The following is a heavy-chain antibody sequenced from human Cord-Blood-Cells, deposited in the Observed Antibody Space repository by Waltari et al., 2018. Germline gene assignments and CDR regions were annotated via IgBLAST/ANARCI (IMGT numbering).Heavy chain of an antibody. J-gene: IGHJ4*02. V-gene: IGHV1-2*02. Sequence: QVQLVQSGAEVKKPGASVKVSCKASGYTFTGYYMHWVRQAPGQGLEWMGWLNPNRGGTNYAQKFQGRVTITRDTSISTAYIELSRLRSDDTAVYYCAREDCSGGSCYFDDWGQGTLVTVSS. CDR2: LNPNRGGT. CDR3: AREDCSGGSCYFDD. D-gene: IGHD2-15*01. CDR1: GYTFTGYY.